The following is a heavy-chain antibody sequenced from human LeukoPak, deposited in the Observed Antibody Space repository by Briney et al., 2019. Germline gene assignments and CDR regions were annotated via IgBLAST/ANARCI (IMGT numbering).Heavy chain of an antibody. CDR2: IYYSGST. CDR1: GGSISSHY. V-gene: IGHV4-59*11. Sequence: SETLSLTCTVSGGSISSHYWSWIRQPPGKGLEWIGYIYYSGSTNYNPSLKSRVTISVDTSKNQFSLKLSSVTAADTAVYYCATGGYSYGSYYFDYWGQGTLVTVSS. D-gene: IGHD5-18*01. CDR3: ATGGYSYGSYYFDY. J-gene: IGHJ4*02.